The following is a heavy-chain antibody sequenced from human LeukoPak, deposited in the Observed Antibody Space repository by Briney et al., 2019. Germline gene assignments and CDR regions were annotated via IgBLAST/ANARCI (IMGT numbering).Heavy chain of an antibody. CDR1: GYTFTSCD. CDR2: MNPNSGNT. J-gene: IGHJ4*02. D-gene: IGHD6-19*01. CDR3: TRGSSGRRDN. Sequence: ASVKVTCKASGYTFTSCDINWVRQATGQGLEWVGWMNPNSGNTGYGQSVQGRITMTRDISIGTAYMELSNLTSEDTAIYYCTRGSSGRRDNWGQGTLVTVSA. V-gene: IGHV1-8*01.